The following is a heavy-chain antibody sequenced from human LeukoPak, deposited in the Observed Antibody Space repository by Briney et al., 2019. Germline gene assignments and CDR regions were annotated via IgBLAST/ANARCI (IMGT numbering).Heavy chain of an antibody. V-gene: IGHV3-48*01. CDR3: ARDRHSSVDY. J-gene: IGHJ4*02. CDR1: GFTFSSYA. CDR2: ISGDSKTI. Sequence: GGSLRLSCAASGFTFSSYAMSWVRQAPGKGLEWLSYISGDSKTIYYADSVKGRFTISRDNAKNSLYLQLISLRAEDTAVYYCARDRHSSVDYWGQGTLVTVSS. D-gene: IGHD3-22*01.